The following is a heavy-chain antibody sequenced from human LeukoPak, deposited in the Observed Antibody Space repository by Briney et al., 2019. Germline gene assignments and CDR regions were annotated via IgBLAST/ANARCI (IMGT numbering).Heavy chain of an antibody. D-gene: IGHD4-23*01. CDR3: AKDVQMRWYTDVSWFDP. CDR2: ISGSGGST. V-gene: IGHV3-23*01. J-gene: IGHJ5*02. Sequence: PGGSLRLSCAASGFTFSSYAMSWVRQAPGKGLEWVSAISGSGGSTYYADSVKGRFTIPRDNSKNTLYLQMNGLRAEDTAVYYCAKDVQMRWYTDVSWFDPWGQGTLVTVSS. CDR1: GFTFSSYA.